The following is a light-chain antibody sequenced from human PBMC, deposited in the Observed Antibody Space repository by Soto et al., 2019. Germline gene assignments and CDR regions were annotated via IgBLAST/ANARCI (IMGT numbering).Light chain of an antibody. J-gene: IGKJ3*01. V-gene: IGKV1-33*01. CDR1: QDISNY. Sequence: DIQLTQSPSSLSASVGDRVTITCQASQDISNYLNWFQQKPGKAPKFLIYDASNLETGVPSRFSGSGSGTHFTFTISSLQPEDIATYYCQQYNSVPFTFGPGTKVDMK. CDR3: QQYNSVPFT. CDR2: DAS.